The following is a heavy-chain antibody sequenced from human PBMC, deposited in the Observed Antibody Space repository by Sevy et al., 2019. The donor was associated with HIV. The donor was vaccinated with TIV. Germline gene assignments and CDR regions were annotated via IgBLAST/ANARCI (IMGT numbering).Heavy chain of an antibody. D-gene: IGHD5-12*01. J-gene: IGHJ5*02. CDR2: IHYTGNT. CDR3: ARAPPVRSGDDSLNWFAP. Sequence: QTLSLTCTVSGGSISAYYWSWIRQPPGKGLEWIGYIHYTGNTKYNPSLESRVTISVDTSKNQFSLKLSSVTAADTAIYYCARAPPVRSGDDSLNWFAPWGQGTLVTVSS. V-gene: IGHV4-59*01. CDR1: GGSISAYY.